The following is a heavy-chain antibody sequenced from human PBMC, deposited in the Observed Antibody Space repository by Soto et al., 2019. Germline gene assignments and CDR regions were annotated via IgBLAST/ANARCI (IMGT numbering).Heavy chain of an antibody. J-gene: IGHJ6*02. D-gene: IGHD5-12*01. Sequence: EVQLIESGGGCVQPGTSLRVSCAASGFTFHEYAMHWVRQAPGKGLEWVSGISSDGDTIAYADSVQGRFTVFRDNAKNSLYLQMNRLRAEDTALYYCTKGGYDLIYYFGMDVWGQGTTVTVSS. CDR1: GFTFHEYA. CDR3: TKGGYDLIYYFGMDV. CDR2: ISSDGDTI. V-gene: IGHV3-9*01.